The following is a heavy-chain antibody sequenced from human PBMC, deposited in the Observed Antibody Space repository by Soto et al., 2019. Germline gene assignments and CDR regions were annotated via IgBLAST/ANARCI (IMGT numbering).Heavy chain of an antibody. CDR1: GFTFSTYT. CDR3: AKDSDYDQRYYYYMDV. Sequence: PGGSLRLSCDVSGFTFSTYTMSWVRQAPGKGLECVSSISGSGSATYYADSVKGRFTISRDNSKNTLYLQMNSLRAEDTAVYYCAKDSDYDQRYYYYMDVWGKGTTVTVSS. CDR2: ISGSGSAT. J-gene: IGHJ6*03. D-gene: IGHD4-17*01. V-gene: IGHV3-23*01.